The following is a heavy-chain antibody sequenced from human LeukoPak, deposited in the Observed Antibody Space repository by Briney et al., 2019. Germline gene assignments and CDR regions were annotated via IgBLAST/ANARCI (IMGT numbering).Heavy chain of an antibody. V-gene: IGHV4-59*01. D-gene: IGHD1-26*01. Sequence: SETLSLTCTVSGGSISSYYWSWIRQPPGKGLEWIGYIYYSGSTNYNPSLKSRVTISVDTSKNQFSLKLSSVTAADTAAYYCARVLGAFDIWGQGTMVTVSS. CDR2: IYYSGST. CDR1: GGSISSYY. CDR3: ARVLGAFDI. J-gene: IGHJ3*02.